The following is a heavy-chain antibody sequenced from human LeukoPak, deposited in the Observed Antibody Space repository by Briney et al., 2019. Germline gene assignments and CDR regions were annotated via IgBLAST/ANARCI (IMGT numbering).Heavy chain of an antibody. CDR1: RFTFSSYA. CDR2: ISGSGGST. CDR3: AKVYGGYDYLDY. Sequence: GGSLRLSCAPSRFTFSSYAMSWVRQAPGKGLEWVSAISGSGGSTYYPDSVKGRFTISRDNSKNTLYLQMNSLRAEDTAVYYCAKVYGGYDYLDYWGQGTLVTVSS. V-gene: IGHV3-23*01. J-gene: IGHJ4*02. D-gene: IGHD5-12*01.